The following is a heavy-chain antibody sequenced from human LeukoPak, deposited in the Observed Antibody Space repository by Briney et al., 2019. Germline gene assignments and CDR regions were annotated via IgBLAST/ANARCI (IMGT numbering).Heavy chain of an antibody. D-gene: IGHD1-26*01. CDR3: AKMSGWELENYFFDY. CDR1: GFTFRDYA. J-gene: IGHJ4*02. V-gene: IGHV3-23*01. Sequence: GGSLRLSCGASGFTFRDYAMSWVRQAPGKGLEWVSTISKSGDWTCYADSVKGRFTVSRDNSKNTLYVQMSSLRAGDTAVYYCAKMSGWELENYFFDYWGQGTLVTVSS. CDR2: ISKSGDWT.